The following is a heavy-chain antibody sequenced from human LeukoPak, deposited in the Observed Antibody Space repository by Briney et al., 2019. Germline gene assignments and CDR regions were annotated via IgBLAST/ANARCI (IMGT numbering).Heavy chain of an antibody. CDR2: VYYSGGT. V-gene: IGHV4-59*01. CDR1: GGSISTFY. D-gene: IGHD3-22*01. CDR3: ARVDYDSSGYFDY. Sequence: PSETLSLTCTVSGGSISTFYWSWLRQPPGKQLEWIGYVYYSGGTSYNPSFKTRVTISVDTSKNQFSLKLSSVTPADTAVYYCARVDYDSSGYFDYGGQGTLVTVSS. J-gene: IGHJ4*02.